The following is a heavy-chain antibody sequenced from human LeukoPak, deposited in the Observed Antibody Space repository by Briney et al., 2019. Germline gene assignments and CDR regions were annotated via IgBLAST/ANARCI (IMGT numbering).Heavy chain of an antibody. CDR1: GGAISSYY. CDR2: IYYSGST. V-gene: IGHV4-59*08. J-gene: IGHJ4*02. D-gene: IGHD5-24*01. CDR3: ARHDGLQPEYDY. Sequence: SETLSLTCTVSGGAISSYYWSWIRQPPGKGLEWIGYIYYSGSTNYNPSLKSRVTISVDTSKNQFSLKLSSVTAADTAVYYCARHDGLQPEYDYWGQGTLVTVSS.